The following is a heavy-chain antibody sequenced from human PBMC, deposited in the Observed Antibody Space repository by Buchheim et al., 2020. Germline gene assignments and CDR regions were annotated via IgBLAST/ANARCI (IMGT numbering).Heavy chain of an antibody. V-gene: IGHV3-21*01. CDR1: GFTFSSYS. Sequence: EVQLVESGGGLVKPGGSLRLSCAASGFTFSSYSMNWVRQAPGKGLEWVSSISSSSSYIYYADSVKGRFTISSDNAKNSLYLQMNSLRAEDTAVYYCAREDGGDYYYYGMDVWGQGTT. J-gene: IGHJ6*02. CDR2: ISSSSSYI. D-gene: IGHD3-16*01. CDR3: AREDGGDYYYYGMDV.